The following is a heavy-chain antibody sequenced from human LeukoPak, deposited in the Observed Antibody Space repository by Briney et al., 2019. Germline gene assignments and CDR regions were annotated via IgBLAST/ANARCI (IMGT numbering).Heavy chain of an antibody. CDR2: FGTRSTSI. CDR3: AREVSEGFDF. J-gene: IGHJ4*02. D-gene: IGHD3-22*01. V-gene: IGHV3-21*01. CDR1: GFTFSGYS. Sequence: GGSLRLSCTASGFTFSGYSMNWTRQAPGKGLEWVSSFGTRSTSIYHAGSVKGRFAISRDNAKNSLYLQMNSLRAEDTAVYYCAREVSEGFDFWGQGTLVTVSS.